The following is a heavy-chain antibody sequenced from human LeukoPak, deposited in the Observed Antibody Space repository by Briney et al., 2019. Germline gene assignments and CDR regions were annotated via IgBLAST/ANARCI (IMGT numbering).Heavy chain of an antibody. CDR3: ASRYFDSRDYYPFYFDY. CDR2: IHYSGST. D-gene: IGHD3-22*01. CDR1: GDSISRHY. Sequence: SETLSLTCTVPGDSISRHYWSWIRQSPVKGLEWIGYIHYSGSTNYNPSLKGRVIISIDTSKNQFSLKLTSVTTADTAVYYCASRYFDSRDYYPFYFDYWGQGTLVTVSS. V-gene: IGHV4-59*11. J-gene: IGHJ4*02.